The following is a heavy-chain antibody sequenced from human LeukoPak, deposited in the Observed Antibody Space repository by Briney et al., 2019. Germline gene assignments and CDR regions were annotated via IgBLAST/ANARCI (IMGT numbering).Heavy chain of an antibody. CDR1: GYNFTPYW. V-gene: IGHV5-51*01. CDR2: TFAGYSYT. CDR3: ARRGSSGYYDY. D-gene: IGHD3-22*01. J-gene: IGHJ4*02. Sequence: GESLKISCQSSGYNFTPYWIVWVRQMPGKGLEWMGITFAGYSYTIYSPSFQGQVTISADKSINTAYLQWSSLKASDTAMYYCARRGSSGYYDYWGQGTLVTVSS.